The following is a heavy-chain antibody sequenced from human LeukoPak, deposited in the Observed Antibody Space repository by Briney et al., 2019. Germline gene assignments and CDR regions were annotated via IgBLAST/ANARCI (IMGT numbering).Heavy chain of an antibody. CDR3: ARVYTQRSYYYYYYMDA. CDR2: INHSGST. V-gene: IGHV4-34*01. CDR1: GGSLSGYY. J-gene: IGHJ6*03. Sequence: SETLSLTCAVYGGSLSGYYWSWIRQPPGKGLEWIGEINHSGSTNYNPSLKSRVTISVDTSKNQFSLKLSSVTAADTAVYYCARVYTQRSYYYYYYMDAWGKGTTVTVSS.